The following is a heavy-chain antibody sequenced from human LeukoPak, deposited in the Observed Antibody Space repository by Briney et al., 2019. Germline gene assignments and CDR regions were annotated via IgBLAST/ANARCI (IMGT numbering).Heavy chain of an antibody. CDR1: GFIFSNYI. Sequence: PGGSLRLSCAASGFIFSNYIMNWVRQAPGKGLEWVSSITNSSRYTYYADSVRGRFTISRDNAKNSLYLQMNSLRAEDTAVYYCARSYEGSGFSDWGRGTLVTVSS. J-gene: IGHJ4*02. V-gene: IGHV3-21*01. D-gene: IGHD3-3*01. CDR3: ARSYEGSGFSD. CDR2: ITNSSRYT.